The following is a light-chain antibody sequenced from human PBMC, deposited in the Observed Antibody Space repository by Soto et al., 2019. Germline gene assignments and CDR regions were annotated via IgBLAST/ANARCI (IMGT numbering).Light chain of an antibody. Sequence: QSVLTQPPSASGTPGQRVTISCSGSSSNIGSNYVYWYQQLPGTAPKLLIYRNNQLPSGVPDRFSGSKSGTSASLAISGLRSEDEADYYCAAWDDSLSVFYVFGTGTKAPAL. CDR1: SSNIGSNY. V-gene: IGLV1-47*01. CDR3: AAWDDSLSVFYV. CDR2: RNN. J-gene: IGLJ1*01.